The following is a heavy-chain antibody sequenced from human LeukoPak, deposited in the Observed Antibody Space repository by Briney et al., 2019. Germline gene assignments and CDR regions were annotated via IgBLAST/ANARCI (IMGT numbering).Heavy chain of an antibody. CDR2: MYYSGST. D-gene: IGHD3-22*01. V-gene: IGHV4-39*01. CDR3: ARQYYDSSGYYPWYFDY. CDR1: GGSFTSSTYY. J-gene: IGHJ4*02. Sequence: RSSETLSLTCTVSGGSFTSSTYYWGWIRQPPGKGLEWIGSMYYSGSTYYNQSLKSRLIISVDTSTNQFSLELTSVTAADTAMYYCARQYYDSSGYYPWYFDYWGQGTLVTVSS.